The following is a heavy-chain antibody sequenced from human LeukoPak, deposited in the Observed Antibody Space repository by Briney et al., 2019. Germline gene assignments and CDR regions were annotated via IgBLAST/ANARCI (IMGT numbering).Heavy chain of an antibody. V-gene: IGHV1-46*01. Sequence: GASVKVSCKASGYTFTTYYIHWVRQAPGQGLEWMGIISPSGGSTTYAQKFQDRVTMTRDTSTSTVYMELSSLRSEDTAVYYCARTGGYPFDYWGQGTLVTVSS. CDR2: ISPSGGST. D-gene: IGHD2-8*02. J-gene: IGHJ4*02. CDR1: GYTFTTYY. CDR3: ARTGGYPFDY.